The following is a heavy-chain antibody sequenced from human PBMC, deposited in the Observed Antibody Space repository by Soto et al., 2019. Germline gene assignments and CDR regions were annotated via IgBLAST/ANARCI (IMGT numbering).Heavy chain of an antibody. J-gene: IGHJ6*02. CDR2: MRWDGSGR. CDR3: AKEWSPGAFGVECIYGMDV. Sequence: GGSLRLSCAASGFTFSSCCMHWGRQAPGKGLEWVASMRWDGSGRCYEDSVQGRFTISSDNAKNYLYLQMNSLRAEDAAVYYCAKEWSPGAFGVECIYGMDVWGQGTTVTVSS. V-gene: IGHV3-7*03. D-gene: IGHD2-8*01. CDR1: GFTFSSCC.